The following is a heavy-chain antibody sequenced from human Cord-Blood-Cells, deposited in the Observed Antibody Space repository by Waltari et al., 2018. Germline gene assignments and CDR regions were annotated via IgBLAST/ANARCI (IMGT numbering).Heavy chain of an antibody. CDR3: ARLDVRFSYYFDY. J-gene: IGHJ4*02. Sequence: QLQLQESGPGLVKPSETLSLTCTVSGGSISSSSYYWGWIRQPPGKGLEGIGSIYYSGSTYYNPSLKSRVTISVDTSKNQFSLKLSSVTAADTAVYYCARLDVRFSYYFDYWGQGTLVTVSS. D-gene: IGHD3-10*02. CDR1: GGSISSSSYY. CDR2: IYYSGST. V-gene: IGHV4-39*01.